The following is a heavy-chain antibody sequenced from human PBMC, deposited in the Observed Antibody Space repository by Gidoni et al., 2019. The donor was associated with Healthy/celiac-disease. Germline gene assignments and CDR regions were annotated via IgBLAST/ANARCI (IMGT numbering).Heavy chain of an antibody. J-gene: IGHJ6*03. V-gene: IGHV3-30*18. CDR1: GFTFSPYV. CDR2: ISYEGSNK. Sequence: VQLVESGGGVVQAGRSLGLPGAASGFTFSPYVLPWVAQAPGKGLEGVAVISYEGSNKYYADSVKGRFTISRDNSKNTLYLQMNSLRAEDTAVYYCAKEGGVVVVAAPWRRTTQYYMDVWGKGTTVTVSS. D-gene: IGHD2-15*01. CDR3: AKEGGVVVVAAPWRRTTQYYMDV.